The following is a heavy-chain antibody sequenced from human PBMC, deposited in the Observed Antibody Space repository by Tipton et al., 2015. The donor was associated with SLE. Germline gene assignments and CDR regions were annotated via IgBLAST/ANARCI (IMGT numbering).Heavy chain of an antibody. CDR3: ARGHCSSTSCSYSDYYYYYMDV. V-gene: IGHV1-8*01. J-gene: IGHJ6*03. CDR2: MNPNSGNT. CDR1: GYTFISYD. Sequence: QSGAEVKKPGASVKVSCKASGYTFISYDINWVRQATGQGLEWMGWMNPNSGNTGYAQKFQGRATMTRNTSISTAYMELSSLRSEDTAVYYCARGHCSSTSCSYSDYYYYYMDVWGKGTTVTVSS. D-gene: IGHD2-2*01.